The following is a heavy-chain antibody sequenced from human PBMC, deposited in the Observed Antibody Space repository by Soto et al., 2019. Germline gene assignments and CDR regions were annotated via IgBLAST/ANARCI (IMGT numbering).Heavy chain of an antibody. D-gene: IGHD3-3*01. J-gene: IGHJ3*02. CDR1: GYTFTSYY. Sequence: QVQLVQSGAEVKKPGASVKVSCKASGYTFTSYYMHWVRQAPGQGLEWMGIINPSGGSTSYAQKFQGRVTMTRETSTSTVYMELSSLRSEDTAVYYCARESRSYDFWSGYYKVVADAFDIWGQGTMVTVSS. CDR2: INPSGGST. V-gene: IGHV1-46*03. CDR3: ARESRSYDFWSGYYKVVADAFDI.